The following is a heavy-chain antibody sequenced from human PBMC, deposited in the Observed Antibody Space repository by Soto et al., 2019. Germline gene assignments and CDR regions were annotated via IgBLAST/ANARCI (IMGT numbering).Heavy chain of an antibody. D-gene: IGHD3-3*01. J-gene: IGHJ6*02. V-gene: IGHV4-30-4*01. CDR3: ARVRRFLEWPSRYYYYGMDV. Sequence: QVQLQESGPGLVKPSQTLSLTCTVSGGSISSGDYYWSWIRQPPGKGLEWIGYIYYSGSTYYNPSLKSRVTISVDTSKNQFSLKLSSVTAADTAVYYCARVRRFLEWPSRYYYYGMDVWGQGTTVTVSS. CDR1: GGSISSGDYY. CDR2: IYYSGST.